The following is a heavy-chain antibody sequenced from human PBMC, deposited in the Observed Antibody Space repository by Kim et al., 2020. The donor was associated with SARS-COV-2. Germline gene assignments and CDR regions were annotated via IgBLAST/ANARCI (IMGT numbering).Heavy chain of an antibody. Sequence: GGSLRLSCAASGFTFSSYGMHWVRQAPGKGLEWVAVIWYDGSNKYYADSVKGRFTISRDNSKNTLYLQMNSLRAEDTAVYYCARGRWFGDSPYYFDYWGQGTLVTVSS. D-gene: IGHD3-10*01. CDR1: GFTFSSYG. J-gene: IGHJ4*02. CDR2: IWYDGSNK. V-gene: IGHV3-33*01. CDR3: ARGRWFGDSPYYFDY.